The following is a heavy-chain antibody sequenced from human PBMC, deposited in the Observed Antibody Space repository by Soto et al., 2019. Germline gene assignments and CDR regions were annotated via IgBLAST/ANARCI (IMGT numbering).Heavy chain of an antibody. CDR2: IYYSGST. Sequence: SETLSLTCTVSGGSISSYYWSWIRQPPGKGLEWIGYIYYSGSTNYNPSLKSRVTISVDTSKNQFSLKLSSVTAADTAVYYCARGHGTRRVAASNWFDPWGQGTLVTVS. V-gene: IGHV4-59*01. CDR3: ARGHGTRRVAASNWFDP. D-gene: IGHD2-15*01. J-gene: IGHJ5*02. CDR1: GGSISSYY.